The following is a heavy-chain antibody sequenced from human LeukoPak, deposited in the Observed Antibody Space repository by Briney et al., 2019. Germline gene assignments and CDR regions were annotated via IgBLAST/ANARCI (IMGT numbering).Heavy chain of an antibody. Sequence: GSLRLSCAASGFTFSSYSMNWVRQAPGKGLEWVSSISSSSSYIYYADSVKGRFTISRDNAKNSLYLQMNSLRAEDTAVYYCAKVRSGWYRLDAFDIWGQGTMVTVSS. D-gene: IGHD6-19*01. CDR1: GFTFSSYS. CDR2: ISSSSSYI. J-gene: IGHJ3*02. V-gene: IGHV3-21*01. CDR3: AKVRSGWYRLDAFDI.